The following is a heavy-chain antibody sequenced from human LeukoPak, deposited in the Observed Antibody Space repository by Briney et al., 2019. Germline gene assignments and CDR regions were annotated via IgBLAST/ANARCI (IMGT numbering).Heavy chain of an antibody. CDR1: GFTVSSNY. J-gene: IGHJ5*02. Sequence: PGGSLRLSCAASGFTVSSNYMSWVRQAPVKGLEWVSVIYSGGSTYYADSVKGRFTISRDNSKNTLYLQMNSLRAEDTAVYYCARDGAVAGTDWFDPWGQGTLVTVSS. V-gene: IGHV3-66*01. CDR3: ARDGAVAGTDWFDP. CDR2: IYSGGST. D-gene: IGHD6-19*01.